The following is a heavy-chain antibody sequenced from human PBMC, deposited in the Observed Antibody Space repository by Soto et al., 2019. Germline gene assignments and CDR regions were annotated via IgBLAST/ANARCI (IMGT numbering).Heavy chain of an antibody. D-gene: IGHD2-8*02. CDR1: GYTFTSYG. V-gene: IGHV1-18*03. CDR2: ISAYNGNT. CDR3: ARLPYYCSGSFRGYYYGMDV. Sequence: HVQLVQSGAEVKKPGASVKVSCKASGYTFTSYGISWVRQAPGQGLEWMGWISAYNGNTNYAQKLQGRVTMTTDTSMSTGYMVLWSLISDHMTVYYCARLPYYCSGSFRGYYYGMDVWGQGTTVTVSS. J-gene: IGHJ6*02.